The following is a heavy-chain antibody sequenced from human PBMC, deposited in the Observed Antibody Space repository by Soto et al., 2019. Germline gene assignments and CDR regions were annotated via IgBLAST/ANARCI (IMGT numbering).Heavy chain of an antibody. V-gene: IGHV4-39*01. CDR3: ARLGYDSSGYYFDY. CDR2: IYYSGST. Sequence: SETLSLTCTVSGGSISSSSYYWGWIRQPPGKGLEWIGSIYYSGSTYYNPSLKSRVTISVDTSKNQFSLKLSSVTAADTAVYYCARLGYDSSGYYFDYWGQGTLVTVSS. J-gene: IGHJ4*02. D-gene: IGHD3-22*01. CDR1: GGSISSSSYY.